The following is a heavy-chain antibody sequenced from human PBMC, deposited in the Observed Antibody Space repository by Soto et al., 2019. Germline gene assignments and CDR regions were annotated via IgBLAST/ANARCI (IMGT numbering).Heavy chain of an antibody. J-gene: IGHJ4*02. D-gene: IGHD2-2*01. CDR1: GFTFSSYA. CDR3: AKDRGGCSSTSCPPRLFDY. Sequence: PGGSLRLSCAASGFTFSSYAMSWVRQAPGKGLEWVSGISGSGGSTYCADSVKGRFTISRDNSKNTLYLQMNSLRAEDTAVYYCAKDRGGCSSTSCPPRLFDYWGQGTLVTVSS. V-gene: IGHV3-23*01. CDR2: ISGSGGST.